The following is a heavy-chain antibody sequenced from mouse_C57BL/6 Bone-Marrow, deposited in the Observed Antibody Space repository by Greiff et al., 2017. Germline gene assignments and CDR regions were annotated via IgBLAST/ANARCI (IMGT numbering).Heavy chain of an antibody. CDR2: IDPSDSET. J-gene: IGHJ4*01. CDR3: AREDYYGSSSYAMDY. V-gene: IGHV1-52*01. CDR1: GYTFTSYW. D-gene: IGHD1-1*01. Sequence: QVQLQQPGAELVRPGSSVKLSCKASGYTFTSYWMHWVKQRPIQGLEWIGNIDPSDSETHYNQKFKDKATLTVDKSSSTAYTQLSSLTSEDSAVYYCAREDYYGSSSYAMDYWGQGTSVTVSS.